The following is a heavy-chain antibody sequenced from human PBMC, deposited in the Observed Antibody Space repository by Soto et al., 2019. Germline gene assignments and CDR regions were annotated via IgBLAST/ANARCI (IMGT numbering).Heavy chain of an antibody. J-gene: IGHJ4*02. Sequence: GESLKISCKGSGYSFPTYWIGWVRQMPGKGLEWMGIIYPRDSDTRYSPSFEGHVTISVDKSINTAYLQWSSLKASDTAMYYCAIGQGGYSRYFDYWGQGALVTVSS. V-gene: IGHV5-51*01. CDR3: AIGQGGYSRYFDY. CDR2: IYPRDSDT. CDR1: GYSFPTYW. D-gene: IGHD5-12*01.